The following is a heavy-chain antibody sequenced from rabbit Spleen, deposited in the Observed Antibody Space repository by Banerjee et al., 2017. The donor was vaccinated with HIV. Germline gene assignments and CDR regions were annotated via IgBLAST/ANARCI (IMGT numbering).Heavy chain of an antibody. J-gene: IGHJ4*01. Sequence: QEQLVESGGGLVQPEGSLTLTCTASGVSFSSNVYMCWVRQAPGKGLEWIACIDTGSSGFTYFASWAKGRFTISKTSSTTVTLQMTSLTAADTATYFCVREVAGKFNLWGPGTLVTVS. V-gene: IGHV1S45*01. D-gene: IGHD4-1*01. CDR1: GVSFSSNVY. CDR3: VREVAGKFNL. CDR2: IDTGSSGFT.